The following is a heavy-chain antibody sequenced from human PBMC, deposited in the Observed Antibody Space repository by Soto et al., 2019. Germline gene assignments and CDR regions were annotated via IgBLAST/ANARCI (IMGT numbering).Heavy chain of an antibody. CDR1: GDSISTVDYF. V-gene: IGHV4-30-4*01. D-gene: IGHD2-15*01. CDR3: ARGRYCLTGRCFPNWFDS. CDR2: IYKSATT. J-gene: IGHJ5*01. Sequence: SETLSLTCSVSGDSISTVDYFWAWIRQPPGQALEYIGYIYKSATTYYNPSFESRVAISLDTSRSQFSLNVTSVTAADTAVYFCARGRYCLTGRCFPNWFDSWGQGTLVTVSS.